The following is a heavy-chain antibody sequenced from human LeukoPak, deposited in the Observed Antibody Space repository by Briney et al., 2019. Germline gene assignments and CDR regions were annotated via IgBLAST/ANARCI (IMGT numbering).Heavy chain of an antibody. CDR2: LSGYDGNT. CDR3: ARTVTTSSYYFEY. J-gene: IGHJ4*02. Sequence: GSSVKVSCKASGYACTTYGVGWVRLAPGQGLEGLGWLSGYDGNTNYAQKLRGRVTVTTDTSTSTAYMDLRSLRSDDTALYYCARTVTTSSYYFEYWGQGTLVTVSS. D-gene: IGHD4-17*01. V-gene: IGHV1-18*01. CDR1: GYACTTYG.